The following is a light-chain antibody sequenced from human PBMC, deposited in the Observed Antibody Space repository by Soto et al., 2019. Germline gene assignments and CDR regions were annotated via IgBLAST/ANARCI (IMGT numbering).Light chain of an antibody. V-gene: IGKV3-20*01. CDR3: QQYGTTPYP. J-gene: IGKJ2*01. CDR2: GAS. Sequence: QCSSTLSVNLGERGALYCRASQSVSGNYLAWSQQKPGQAPMLVISGASTRATGIPDRFRGSGSGTDFTLTISRLEPEDFAIYYCQQYGTTPYPFGQGTNVDIK. CDR1: QSVSGNY.